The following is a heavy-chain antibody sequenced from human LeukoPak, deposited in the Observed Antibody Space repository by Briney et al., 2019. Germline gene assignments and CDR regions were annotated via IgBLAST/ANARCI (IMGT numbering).Heavy chain of an antibody. CDR3: ARPQYYYGSGNYAFDI. Sequence: GGSLRLSCAASGFTFSRFAMYWVRQAPGKGLEWVAVTSYDESNKDYADSVKGRFTISRDNSKNTLYLQMNSLRAEDTAVYYCARPQYYYGSGNYAFDIWGQGTMVTVSS. CDR2: TSYDESNK. J-gene: IGHJ3*02. CDR1: GFTFSRFA. D-gene: IGHD3-10*01. V-gene: IGHV3-30-3*01.